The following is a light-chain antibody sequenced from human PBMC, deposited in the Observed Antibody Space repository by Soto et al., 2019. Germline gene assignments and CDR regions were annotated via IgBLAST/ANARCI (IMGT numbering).Light chain of an antibody. CDR2: DAS. V-gene: IGKV3-11*01. CDR3: QHSSTWAYT. Sequence: EIVLTQSPATLSFYPGVRATLPCSASQSVTSYLASYQQKPGQAPRLLSYDASNKATGSPARFSGSGSGTDFTITISSLEHEDLAVYYYQHSSTWAYTFGQAPNLEIQ. CDR1: QSVTSY. J-gene: IGKJ2*01.